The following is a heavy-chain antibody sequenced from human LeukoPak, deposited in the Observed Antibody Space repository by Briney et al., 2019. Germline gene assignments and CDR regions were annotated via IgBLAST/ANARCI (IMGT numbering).Heavy chain of an antibody. D-gene: IGHD6-6*01. V-gene: IGHV3-7*01. CDR3: ARGTTVSSSLLY. Sequence: GGSLRLSCVASGFTFSSYAMHWVRQAPGKGLEWVANIKQDGSEKYYVDSVKGRFTISRDNAKNSLYLQMNSLRAEDTAVYYCARGTTVSSSLLYWGQGTLVTVSS. CDR2: IKQDGSEK. CDR1: GFTFSSYA. J-gene: IGHJ4*02.